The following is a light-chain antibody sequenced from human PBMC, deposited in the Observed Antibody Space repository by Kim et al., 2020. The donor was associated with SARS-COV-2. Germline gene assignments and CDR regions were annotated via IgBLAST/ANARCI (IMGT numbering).Light chain of an antibody. Sequence: LSPGERATLSCRASQRVTSNSLAWYQQKPGQAPRLLIYGASSRATGIPDRFSGSGSGTDFTLTISRLEPEDFAVYYCQQSAASRTFGQGTKVDIK. CDR2: GAS. V-gene: IGKV3-20*01. CDR1: QRVTSNS. J-gene: IGKJ1*01. CDR3: QQSAASRT.